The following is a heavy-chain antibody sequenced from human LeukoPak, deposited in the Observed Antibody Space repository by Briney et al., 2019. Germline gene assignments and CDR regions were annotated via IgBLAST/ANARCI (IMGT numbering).Heavy chain of an antibody. CDR3: ARTSNGWSPFDY. V-gene: IGHV4-61*02. Sequence: PSETLSLTCTVSGGSLSSGSYYWSWIRQPAGKGLEWIGRIYTSGSTNYNPSLKSRVTISVDTSKNQFSLKLSSVTAADTAVYYCARTSNGWSPFDYWGQGTLVTVSS. CDR2: IYTSGST. D-gene: IGHD6-19*01. CDR1: GGSLSSGSYY. J-gene: IGHJ4*02.